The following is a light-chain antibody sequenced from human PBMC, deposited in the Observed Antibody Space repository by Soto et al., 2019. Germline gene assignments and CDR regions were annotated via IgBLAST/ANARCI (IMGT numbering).Light chain of an antibody. Sequence: EIVVTQSPASLSVSAGERVTLSCRASQGVGSKVAWYQQKAGQAPRLLIYDTSTRATGIPDRFSGSGSGTDFTLTITSQQSEDFAVYYCQQYDNWPTFGQGTKVDIK. V-gene: IGKV3-15*01. CDR2: DTS. CDR1: QGVGSK. CDR3: QQYDNWPT. J-gene: IGKJ1*01.